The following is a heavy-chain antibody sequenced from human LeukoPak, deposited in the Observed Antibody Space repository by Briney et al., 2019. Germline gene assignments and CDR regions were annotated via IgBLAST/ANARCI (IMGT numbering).Heavy chain of an antibody. CDR1: GYTFTSYD. CDR2: MNPNSGNT. V-gene: IGHV1-8*01. D-gene: IGHD3-3*01. Sequence: GASVKVPCKASGYTFTSYDINWVRQATGQGLEWMGWMNPNSGNTGYAQKFQGRVTMTRNTSISTAYMELSSLRSEDTAVYYCARVVLQSYYYYGMDVWGQGTTVTVSS. J-gene: IGHJ6*02. CDR3: ARVVLQSYYYYGMDV.